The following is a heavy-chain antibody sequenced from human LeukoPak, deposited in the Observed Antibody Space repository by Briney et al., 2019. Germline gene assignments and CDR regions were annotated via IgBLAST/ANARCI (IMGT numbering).Heavy chain of an antibody. Sequence: TSDTHSPPPAPPPGSASSRRQYSRWIRQPPGKGLEWIVYIYYRGSTNYNPSVKSRVTISVDTSKHQFSLKLSSVTAADTAVYYCASSIAVAGYNWFDPWGQGTLVTVSS. J-gene: IGHJ5*02. CDR2: IYYRGST. V-gene: IGHV4-61*01. D-gene: IGHD6-19*01. CDR3: ASSIAVAGYNWFDP. CDR1: PGSASSRRQY.